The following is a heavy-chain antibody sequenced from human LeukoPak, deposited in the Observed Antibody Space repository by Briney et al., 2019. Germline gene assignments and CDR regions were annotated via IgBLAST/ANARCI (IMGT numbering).Heavy chain of an antibody. Sequence: ASVKVSCKASGYIFSSYAMNWVRQAPGQGLEWMGWINTNTGNPTYAQGFTGRFVFSLDTSVSTAYLQISSLKAEDTAVYYCARAVGVEMATIRPADYWGQGTLVTVSS. J-gene: IGHJ4*02. V-gene: IGHV7-4-1*02. CDR3: ARAVGVEMATIRPADY. D-gene: IGHD5-24*01. CDR2: INTNTGNP. CDR1: GYIFSSYA.